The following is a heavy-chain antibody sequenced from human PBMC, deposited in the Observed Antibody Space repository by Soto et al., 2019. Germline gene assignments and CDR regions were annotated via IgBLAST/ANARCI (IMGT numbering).Heavy chain of an antibody. J-gene: IGHJ4*02. D-gene: IGHD3-22*01. CDR2: IIPIFGTA. CDR1: GGTFSSYA. Sequence: QVQLVQSGAEVKKPGSSVKVSCKASGGTFSSYAISWVRQAPGQGLEWMGGIIPIFGTANYAQKFQGRVTSTADESTSTAYMELSSLRSADTAVYYCAREGASGSHIGYWGQGTLVTVSS. CDR3: AREGASGSHIGY. V-gene: IGHV1-69*01.